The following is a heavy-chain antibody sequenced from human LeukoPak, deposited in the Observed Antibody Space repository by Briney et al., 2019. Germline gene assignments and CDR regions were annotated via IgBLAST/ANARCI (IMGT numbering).Heavy chain of an antibody. CDR1: GGSISSYY. CDR2: IYYSGST. Sequence: SETLSLTCTVSGGSISSYYWSWIRQPPGKGLEWIGYIYYSGSTNYNPSLKSRVTISVDTSKNQFSLKLSSVTAADTAVYYCARVPGSSGYPWFDPWGQGTLVTVSS. J-gene: IGHJ5*02. CDR3: ARVPGSSGYPWFDP. V-gene: IGHV4-59*01. D-gene: IGHD3-22*01.